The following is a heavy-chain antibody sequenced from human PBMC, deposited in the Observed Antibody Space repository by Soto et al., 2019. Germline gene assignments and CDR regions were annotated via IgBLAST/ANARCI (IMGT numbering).Heavy chain of an antibody. J-gene: IGHJ3*02. D-gene: IGHD2-15*01. CDR2: ISGSSSAI. CDR1: GFTFSSYS. Sequence: EVQLVESGGGLVQPGGSLRLSCAASGFTFSSYSMNWVRQAPGKGLEWVSYISGSSSAIYYADSVKGRFTIFRDNTDNSLHLQMNSLRDDDTAVYYCARRSSGHDAFDIWGQGTVVTVSS. V-gene: IGHV3-48*02. CDR3: ARRSSGHDAFDI.